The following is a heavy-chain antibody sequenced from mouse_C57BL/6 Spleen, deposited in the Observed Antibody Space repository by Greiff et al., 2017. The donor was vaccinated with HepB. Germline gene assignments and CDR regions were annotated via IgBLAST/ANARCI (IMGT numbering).Heavy chain of an antibody. CDR2: IYPGDGDT. CDR1: GYAFSSSW. CDR3: ARHYGSPYWYFDV. Sequence: VQLQQSGPELVKPGASVKISCKASGYAFSSSWMNWVKQRPGKGLEWIGRIYPGDGDTNYNGKFKGKATLTADKSSSTAYMQLSSLTSEDSAVYFCARHYGSPYWYFDVWGTGTTVTVSS. J-gene: IGHJ1*03. V-gene: IGHV1-82*01. D-gene: IGHD1-1*01.